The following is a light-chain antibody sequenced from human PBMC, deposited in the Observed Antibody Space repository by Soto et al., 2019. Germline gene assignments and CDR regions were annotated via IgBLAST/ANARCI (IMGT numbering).Light chain of an antibody. CDR2: GAS. V-gene: IGKV3-20*01. CDR3: QQYGSWT. Sequence: VLTQSPFTLSLSPGARAPLSCRASQSFRGLLAWYQQKPGQAPRLLIYGASSRATGIPDRFSGSGSGTDFTLTISRLEPEDFAVYYCQQYGSWTFGQGTKVDIK. CDR1: QSFRGL. J-gene: IGKJ1*01.